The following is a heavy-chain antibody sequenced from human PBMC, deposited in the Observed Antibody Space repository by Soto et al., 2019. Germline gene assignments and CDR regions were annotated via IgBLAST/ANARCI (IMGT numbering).Heavy chain of an antibody. Sequence: SETLSITCTVSGCSISSSSYYWGWIRQPPGKGLEWIGSIYYSGSTYYNPSLKSRVTISVDTSKNQFSLKLSSVTAADTAVYYCARPYLYYDFWSGYNNWFDPWGQGTLVTVSS. CDR3: ARPYLYYDFWSGYNNWFDP. J-gene: IGHJ5*02. CDR1: GCSISSSSYY. CDR2: IYYSGST. D-gene: IGHD3-3*01. V-gene: IGHV4-39*01.